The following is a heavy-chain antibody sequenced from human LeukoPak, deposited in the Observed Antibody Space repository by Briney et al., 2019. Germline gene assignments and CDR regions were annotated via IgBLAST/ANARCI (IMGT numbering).Heavy chain of an antibody. V-gene: IGHV3-30*02. CDR3: AKEGRDYYGSGSYYMAGFDY. CDR1: GFTFSIHG. Sequence: GGSLRLSCAASGFTFSIHGMHWVRQAPGKGLEWVSFIRYDGSNKYYADSVKGRFTISRDNSKNTLYLQMNSLRAEDTAVYYCAKEGRDYYGSGSYYMAGFDYWGQGTLVTVSS. CDR2: IRYDGSNK. D-gene: IGHD3-10*01. J-gene: IGHJ4*02.